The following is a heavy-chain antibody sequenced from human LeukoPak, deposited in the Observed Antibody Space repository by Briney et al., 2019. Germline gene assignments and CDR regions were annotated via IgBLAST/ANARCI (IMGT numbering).Heavy chain of an antibody. CDR2: IYYSGST. Sequence: SETLSLTCTVSGGSLSSGGYYWGWIRQPPGKGLEWIVTIYYSGSTYYDPSLKSRVTISVDTSKNQFSLNLNAVTAADTAVYYCARGGTLMTMVNWGQGTLVTVSS. CDR1: GGSLSSGGYY. CDR3: ARGGTLMTMVN. J-gene: IGHJ1*01. D-gene: IGHD4/OR15-4a*01. V-gene: IGHV4-39*07.